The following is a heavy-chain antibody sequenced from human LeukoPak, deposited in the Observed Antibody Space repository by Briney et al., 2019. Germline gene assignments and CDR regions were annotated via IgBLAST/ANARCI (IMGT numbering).Heavy chain of an antibody. V-gene: IGHV1-8*02. Sequence: GASVKVSCKASGYTFTSYYMHWVRQAPGQGLEWMGWMNTNSGNTGYAQKFQGRVTMTRNTSISTAYLELSSLRSEDTAVYYCARLNYYDSSGYYSYWFDPWGQGTLVTVSS. D-gene: IGHD3-22*01. CDR1: GYTFTSYY. CDR3: ARLNYYDSSGYYSYWFDP. J-gene: IGHJ5*02. CDR2: MNTNSGNT.